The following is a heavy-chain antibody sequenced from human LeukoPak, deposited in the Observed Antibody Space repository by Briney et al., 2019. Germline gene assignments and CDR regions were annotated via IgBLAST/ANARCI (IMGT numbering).Heavy chain of an antibody. CDR2: IYYSGST. V-gene: IGHV4-39*07. J-gene: IGHJ6*03. CDR3: ATEAGYYYYMDV. Sequence: SSETLSLTCAVSGVSISSSSYYWGWIRQPPGKGLEWIGSIYYSGSTSYNPSLKSRVSISVDTSKNQFSLKLTSVTAADTAVYYCATEAGYYYYMDVWGKGTTVTVPS. CDR1: GVSISSSSYY. D-gene: IGHD6-19*01.